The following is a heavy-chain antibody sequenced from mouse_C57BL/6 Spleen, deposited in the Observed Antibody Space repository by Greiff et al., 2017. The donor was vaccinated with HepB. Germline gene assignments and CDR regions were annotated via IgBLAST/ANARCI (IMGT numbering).Heavy chain of an antibody. Sequence: QVHVKQPGAELVKPGASVKMSCKASGYTFTSYWITWVKQRPGQGLEWIGDIYPGSGSTNYNEKFKSKATLTVDTSSSTAYMQLSSLTSEDSAVYYCARSYYGSSPLDYWGQGTTLTVSS. J-gene: IGHJ2*01. V-gene: IGHV1-55*01. CDR2: IYPGSGST. CDR1: GYTFTSYW. CDR3: ARSYYGSSPLDY. D-gene: IGHD1-1*01.